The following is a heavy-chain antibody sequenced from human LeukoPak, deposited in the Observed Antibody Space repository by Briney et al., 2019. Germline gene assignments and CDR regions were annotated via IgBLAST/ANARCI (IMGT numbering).Heavy chain of an antibody. Sequence: ASVKVSCKASGYTFTSYYMHWVRQAPGQGLEWMGIINPSDGTTTYAQKFQGRLTMTRDTSTSTVYMELSSLRSEDAAVYYCARYEPAGTPVGYWGQGTLVTVSS. D-gene: IGHD6-13*01. CDR1: GYTFTSYY. J-gene: IGHJ4*02. CDR2: INPSDGTT. V-gene: IGHV1-46*01. CDR3: ARYEPAGTPVGY.